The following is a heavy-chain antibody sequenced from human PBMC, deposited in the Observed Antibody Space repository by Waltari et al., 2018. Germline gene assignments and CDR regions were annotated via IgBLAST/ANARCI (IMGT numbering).Heavy chain of an antibody. CDR1: GYTLTELF. J-gene: IGHJ6*02. Sequence: QVQLVQSGAEVKKPGASVKVSCKVSGYTLTELFMHWVRQAPGKGLEWMGGFDPEDGEIIYAQKFRGRVTMTDDTSTDTAYMELRSLRSEDTAVYYCTTLFSYSSNYFYDMDVWGQGTTVTVSS. D-gene: IGHD6-13*01. V-gene: IGHV1-24*01. CDR2: FDPEDGEI. CDR3: TTLFSYSSNYFYDMDV.